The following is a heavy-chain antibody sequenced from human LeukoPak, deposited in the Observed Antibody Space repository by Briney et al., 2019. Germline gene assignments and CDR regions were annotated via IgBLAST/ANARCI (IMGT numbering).Heavy chain of an antibody. Sequence: GGSLRLSCAASGFSFSNYGMEWVRQAPGKGLEWVAVISNDGRNKYYADSVKGRFTISRDNSKNTVDLQMNSLRAEDTAVYYCARECRYCSGGSCYTDAFDIWGQGTMVTVSS. J-gene: IGHJ3*02. V-gene: IGHV3-30*03. CDR2: ISNDGRNK. CDR1: GFSFSNYG. D-gene: IGHD2-15*01. CDR3: ARECRYCSGGSCYTDAFDI.